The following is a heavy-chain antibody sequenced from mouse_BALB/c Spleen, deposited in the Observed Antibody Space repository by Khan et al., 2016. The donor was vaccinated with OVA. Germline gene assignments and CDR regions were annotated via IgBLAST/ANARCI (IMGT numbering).Heavy chain of an antibody. V-gene: IGHV1S41*01. CDR1: GYTFTSYW. CDR3: TRSNYDGNIRYTMVY. J-gene: IGHJ4*01. CDR2: VSPGSGSP. Sequence: DLVKPGASVKLSCKASGYTFTSYWINWIKQRPGQGLEWIGRVSPGSGSPYYNEIFKGKATVTVDKSSSTAYIQLNSLSSEDSAVYFCTRSNYDGNIRYTMVYWGQGTSVTGSS. D-gene: IGHD1-1*01.